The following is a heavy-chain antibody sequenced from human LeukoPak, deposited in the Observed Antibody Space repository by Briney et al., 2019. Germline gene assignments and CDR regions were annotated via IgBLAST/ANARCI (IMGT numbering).Heavy chain of an antibody. J-gene: IGHJ4*02. V-gene: IGHV3-30*02. CDR3: AKDGYPGYYGSGSYSYYFDY. D-gene: IGHD3-10*01. Sequence: GGSLRLSCAASGFTFSSYGMDWVRQAPGKGLEWVASIRDDGSNKYYADSVKGRFTISRDNSKNTLYLQMNSLRAEDTAVYYCAKDGYPGYYGSGSYSYYFDYWGQGTLVTVSS. CDR1: GFTFSSYG. CDR2: IRDDGSNK.